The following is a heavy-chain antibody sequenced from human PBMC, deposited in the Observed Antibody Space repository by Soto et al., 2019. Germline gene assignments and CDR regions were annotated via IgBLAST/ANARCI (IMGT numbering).Heavy chain of an antibody. CDR3: APSPRGQYEVFFDY. D-gene: IGHD3-3*01. CDR1: GFSLSTSGVG. CDR2: IYWDDDK. J-gene: IGHJ4*02. Sequence: QITLKESGPTLVKPTQTLTLTCTFSGFSLSTSGVGVAWIRQPPGKALEWLALIYWDDDKPYNPSLKSRLTITEDTSKNQVVLTMTNLDPGHTAPYYCAPSPRGQYEVFFDYWGQGILVTVSS. V-gene: IGHV2-5*02.